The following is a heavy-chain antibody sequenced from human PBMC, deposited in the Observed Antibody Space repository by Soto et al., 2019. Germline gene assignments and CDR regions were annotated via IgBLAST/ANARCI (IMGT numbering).Heavy chain of an antibody. CDR2: IWYDGSNK. CDR1: GFTFSSYG. D-gene: IGHD4-17*01. Sequence: QVQLVESGGGVVQPGRSLRLSCAASGFTFSSYGMHWVRQAPGKGLEWVAVIWYDGSNKYYADSVKGRFTISRDNSKNTLYLQMNSLRAEDTAVYYCARQDYGDCSGAFDIWGQGTMVTVSS. J-gene: IGHJ3*02. CDR3: ARQDYGDCSGAFDI. V-gene: IGHV3-33*01.